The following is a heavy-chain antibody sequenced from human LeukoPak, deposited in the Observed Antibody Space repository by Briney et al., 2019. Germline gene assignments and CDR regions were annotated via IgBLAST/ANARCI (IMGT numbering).Heavy chain of an antibody. Sequence: PSETLSLTCSVSGDSVTSSYWNWIRQPPGKGLEWIGYVSSDGTTNYNPPLRSRLIMSVDTAKNDISLNLTSVTAADTAIYYCARLDCLIEGCYNHWGRGTLVTVSS. CDR1: GDSVTSSY. D-gene: IGHD2-15*01. V-gene: IGHV4-59*08. CDR2: VSSDGTT. CDR3: ARLDCLIEGCYNH. J-gene: IGHJ4*02.